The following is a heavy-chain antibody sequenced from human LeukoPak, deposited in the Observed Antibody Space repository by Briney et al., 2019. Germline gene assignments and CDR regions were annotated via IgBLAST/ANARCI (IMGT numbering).Heavy chain of an antibody. Sequence: PSETLSLTCTVSGGSISSYYWSWIRQPAEKGLEWIGRIYTSGGTNYNPSLKSRVTMSVDTSKNQFSLKLSSVTAADTAVYYCARSPIQLWFDPWGQGTLVTVSS. CDR1: GGSISSYY. CDR2: IYTSGGT. V-gene: IGHV4-4*07. J-gene: IGHJ5*02. CDR3: ARSPIQLWFDP. D-gene: IGHD5-18*01.